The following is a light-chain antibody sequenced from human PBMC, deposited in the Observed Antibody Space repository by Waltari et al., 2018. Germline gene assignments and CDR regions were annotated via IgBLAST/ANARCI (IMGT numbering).Light chain of an antibody. V-gene: IGKV2-28*01. CDR1: QSLLHSNGYNY. J-gene: IGKJ1*01. CDR3: MQALESPRT. Sequence: IVMTQSPLSLPVTPGEPASISCRSSQSLLHSNGYNYLDWYLQRPGQSPQLLIYLGSNRASGVPDRFSGIGSGTDFTLKISRVEAEDVGVYYCMQALESPRTFGQGTKVEIK. CDR2: LGS.